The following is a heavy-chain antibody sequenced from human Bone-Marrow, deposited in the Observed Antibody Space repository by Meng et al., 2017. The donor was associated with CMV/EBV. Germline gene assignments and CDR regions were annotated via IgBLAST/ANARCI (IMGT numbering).Heavy chain of an antibody. D-gene: IGHD4-11*01. V-gene: IGHV3-21*01. CDR3: ARSKVTHDY. CDR1: GFTFSSYS. J-gene: IGHJ4*02. CDR2: ISSSSSYI. Sequence: LSLTCAASGFTFSSYSMNWVRQAPGKGLEWVSSISSSSSYIYYADSVKGRFTISRDNVKNTLYLQMNSLRADDTAVYYCARSKVTHDYWGQGTLVTVSS.